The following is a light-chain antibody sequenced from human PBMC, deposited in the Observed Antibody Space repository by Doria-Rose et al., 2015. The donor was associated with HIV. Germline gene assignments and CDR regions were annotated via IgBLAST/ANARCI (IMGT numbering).Light chain of an antibody. V-gene: IGKV3-11*01. J-gene: IGKJ4*01. CDR2: DAS. Sequence: TQSPATLSLSPGERATLSCRASQSVSSYLVWYQQKPGQAPRLLIYDASNRATGIPARFSGSGSGTDFTLTISSLEPEDFAVYYCQQRSNWPTFGGGAKVEI. CDR1: QSVSSY. CDR3: QQRSNWPT.